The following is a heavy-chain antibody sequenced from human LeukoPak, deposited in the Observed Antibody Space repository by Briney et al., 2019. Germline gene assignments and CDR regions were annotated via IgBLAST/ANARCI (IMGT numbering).Heavy chain of an antibody. Sequence: PSETQSLTCAVYGGSFSGYYWSWVRQPPGKGLEWIGEINHSGSTNYNPSLKSRVTISVDTSKNQFSLKLSSVTAADTAVYYCGVNKYGGSSDAFDIWGQGAMVTVSS. D-gene: IGHD5-12*01. V-gene: IGHV4-34*01. J-gene: IGHJ3*02. CDR1: GGSFSGYY. CDR3: GVNKYGGSSDAFDI. CDR2: INHSGST.